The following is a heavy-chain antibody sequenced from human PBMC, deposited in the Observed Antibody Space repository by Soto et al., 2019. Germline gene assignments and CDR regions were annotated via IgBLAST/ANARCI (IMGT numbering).Heavy chain of an antibody. CDR2: INPNSGGA. CDR3: SADSSGWYQVLDY. J-gene: IGHJ4*02. Sequence: ASVKVSCKASGYTFTAYYIHWVRQAPGQGLEWMGWINPNSGGATYSQKFQGRITLTTDSSITTAYLELSRLTSDDTAVYFCSADSSGWYQVLDYWGQGTLVTVSS. V-gene: IGHV1-2*02. D-gene: IGHD6-19*01. CDR1: GYTFTAYY.